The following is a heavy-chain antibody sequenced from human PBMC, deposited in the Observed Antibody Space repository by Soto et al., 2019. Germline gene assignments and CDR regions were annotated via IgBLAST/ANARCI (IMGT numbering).Heavy chain of an antibody. CDR2: IRSKATSYAT. V-gene: IGHV3-73*02. J-gene: IGHJ4*02. Sequence: EVQLVESGGGLVQPGGSLKLSCAASGFTFSGSAMHWVRQASGKGLEWVGRIRSKATSYATAYAASVKGRFTISRDDSTNTAYLQMNSLKTEDTAVYYCTDLDLGWGQGNLVTVSA. CDR3: TDLDLG. CDR1: GFTFSGSA.